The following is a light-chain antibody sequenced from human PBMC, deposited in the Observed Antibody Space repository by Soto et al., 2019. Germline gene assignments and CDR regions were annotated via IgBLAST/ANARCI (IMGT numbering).Light chain of an antibody. Sequence: DIQMTQSPSSLSAFVGDRVTITCRASQDIGNFLAWYQQKPGKVPKLLIYAASTLQSGVPSRFSGSGSGTDFTFIISSLQPEDSATYYCQQTYSTPGWTFGQGTKVDIK. CDR2: AAS. J-gene: IGKJ1*01. V-gene: IGKV1-27*01. CDR1: QDIGNF. CDR3: QQTYSTPGWT.